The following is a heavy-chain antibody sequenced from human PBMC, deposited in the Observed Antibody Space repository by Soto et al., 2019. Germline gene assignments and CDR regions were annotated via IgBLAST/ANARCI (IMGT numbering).Heavy chain of an antibody. CDR2: ISPSGTT. V-gene: IGHV4-34*01. CDR3: ARAPKVSGSAQTRPDF. J-gene: IGHJ4*02. CDR1: SGSLSGYY. D-gene: IGHD6-6*01. Sequence: SETLSLTCSLYSGSLSGYYWSWIRQPPGKGLERIGEISPSGTTNYSPSLKSRVSISVDTSKNQFSLNLTSLTAADTAVYYCARAPKVSGSAQTRPDFWGQGSLVTVSS.